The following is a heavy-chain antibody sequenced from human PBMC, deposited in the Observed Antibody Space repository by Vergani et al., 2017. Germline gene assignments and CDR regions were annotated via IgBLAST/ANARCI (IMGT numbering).Heavy chain of an antibody. V-gene: IGHV1-18*01. CDR2: ISAYNGNT. D-gene: IGHD6-19*01. CDR3: ARTTGYSSGLITGVYYDYYMDG. J-gene: IGHJ6*03. Sequence: QVQLVQSGAEVKKPGASVKVSCKASGYTFTSYGISWVRQAPGQGLEWMGWISAYNGNTNYAQKLQGRVTMTTDTSTSTAYMELRSLRSDDTAVYYCARTTGYSSGLITGVYYDYYMDGWGKGTTVTVSS. CDR1: GYTFTSYG.